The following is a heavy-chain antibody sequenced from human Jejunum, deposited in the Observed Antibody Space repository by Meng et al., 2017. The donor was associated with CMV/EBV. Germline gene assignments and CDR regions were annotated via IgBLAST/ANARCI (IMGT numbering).Heavy chain of an antibody. CDR3: TRDLYCGGNCYSAVDY. D-gene: IGHD2-21*01. V-gene: IGHV1-2*02. Sequence: YTFTGFYITWVRQAPGQGLEWMGWTNPNNGGTNYAQKFQGRVTMTSDTSTSTAYMELSRLTSDDTAVYYCTRDLYCGGNCYSAVDYWGQGTLVTVSS. CDR2: TNPNNGGT. J-gene: IGHJ4*02. CDR1: YTFTGFY.